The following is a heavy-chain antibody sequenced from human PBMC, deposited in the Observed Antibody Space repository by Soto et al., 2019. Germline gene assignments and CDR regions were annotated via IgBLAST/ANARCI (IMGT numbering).Heavy chain of an antibody. CDR2: ISYDGSNK. CDR1: GFTFSSDG. D-gene: IGHD5-12*01. V-gene: IGHV3-30*18. CDR3: AKGLQGYSCYEMYYYYHGMDV. J-gene: IGHJ6*02. Sequence: PGGSLRLSCAASGFTFSSDGMLWVRQAPGKGLEWVAVISYDGSNKYYADSVKGRFRPSTDNSKHTLYVQMNSLRAEDTDVYYCAKGLQGYSCYEMYYYYHGMDVWGQGTTVTVSS.